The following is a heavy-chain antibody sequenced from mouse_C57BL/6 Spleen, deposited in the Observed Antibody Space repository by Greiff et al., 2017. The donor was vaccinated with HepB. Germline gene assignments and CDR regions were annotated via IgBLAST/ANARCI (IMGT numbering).Heavy chain of an antibody. CDR1: GYAFSSSW. D-gene: IGHD1-1*01. V-gene: IGHV1-82*01. CDR2: IYPGDGDT. J-gene: IGHJ3*01. CDR3: ARTEIITTVVAPFAY. Sequence: VQLQQSGPELVKPGASVKISCKASGYAFSSSWMNWVKQRPGKGLEWIGRIYPGDGDTNYNGKFKGKATLTADKSSSTAYMQLSSLTSEDSAVYFCARTEIITTVVAPFAYWGQGTLVTVSA.